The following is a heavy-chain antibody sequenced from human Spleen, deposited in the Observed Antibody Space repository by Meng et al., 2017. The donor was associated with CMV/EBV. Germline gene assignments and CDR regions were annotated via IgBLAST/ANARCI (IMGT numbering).Heavy chain of an antibody. Sequence: ASVKVSCKASGYTFTDYYMHWVRQAPGQGLEWMGWINPNSGGTNYAQKFRGRVTMTRHTSISTAYMERSRLRSDDTAVYYCARTRSGYYYGDYWGQGTLVTVSS. CDR3: ARTRSGYYYGDY. CDR1: GYTFTDYY. CDR2: INPNSGGT. D-gene: IGHD3-22*01. J-gene: IGHJ4*02. V-gene: IGHV1-2*02.